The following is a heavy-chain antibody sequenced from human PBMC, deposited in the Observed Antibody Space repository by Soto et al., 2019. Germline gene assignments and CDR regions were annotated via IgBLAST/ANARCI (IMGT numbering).Heavy chain of an antibody. CDR2: IYTGGST. V-gene: IGHV4-4*07. CDR3: ARASVLHPGDGRWVMPAVY. J-gene: IGHJ4*02. D-gene: IGHD2-15*01. Sequence: QTAGKGLEWIGRIYTGGSTNYNPSLKSRVTMSTDTSKNQFSLRLTSVTAADTAVYYCARASVLHPGDGRWVMPAVYGCQLTLVTVFS.